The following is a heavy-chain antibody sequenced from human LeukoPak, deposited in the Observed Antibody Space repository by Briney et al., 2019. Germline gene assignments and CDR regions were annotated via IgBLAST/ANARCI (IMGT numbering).Heavy chain of an antibody. CDR1: GLIFSRDG. CDR2: ISDDGNIK. V-gene: IGHV3-30*18. Sequence: GGSLRLSCAASGLIFSRDGMHWVRQAPGKGLEWVAVISDDGNIKYYADSVKGRFTISRDNSKNTLYLQVNSPRAEDTAVYYCAKGGKWDVTPFDYWGQGTLVTVSS. D-gene: IGHD1-26*01. CDR3: AKGGKWDVTPFDY. J-gene: IGHJ4*02.